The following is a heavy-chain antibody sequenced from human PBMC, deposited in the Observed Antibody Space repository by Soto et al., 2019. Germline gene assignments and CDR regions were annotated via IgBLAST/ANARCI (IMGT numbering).Heavy chain of an antibody. D-gene: IGHD2-2*03. CDR2: FYPGDSTS. CDR1: GYSFISYW. CDR3: ARIIGYCRNNDCSWAFDI. V-gene: IGHV5-51*01. J-gene: IGHJ3*02. Sequence: GESLKISCKTSGYSFISYWVAWVRQKPGKGLEWMGTFYPGDSTSTYSPSFQGQVTISVDKSISTAYLHLSSLEASDTAMYYCARIIGYCRNNDCSWAFDIWGQGTTVTVSS.